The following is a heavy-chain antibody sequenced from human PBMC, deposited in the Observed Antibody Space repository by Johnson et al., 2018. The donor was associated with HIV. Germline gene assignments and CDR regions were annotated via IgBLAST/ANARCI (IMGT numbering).Heavy chain of an antibody. D-gene: IGHD5-18*01. CDR3: ARLPSGYNRDAFDI. Sequence: QVQLVESGGGVVQPGRSLRLSCAASGFTFRSYPMHWVRQAPGKGLEWMAIVSYNEDKKYYADSVKGRFTISRNNSKTTLYLQMNSLRVEDTAIYYCARLPSGYNRDAFDIWGQGTMVTVSS. V-gene: IGHV3-30*04. J-gene: IGHJ3*02. CDR1: GFTFRSYP. CDR2: VSYNEDKK.